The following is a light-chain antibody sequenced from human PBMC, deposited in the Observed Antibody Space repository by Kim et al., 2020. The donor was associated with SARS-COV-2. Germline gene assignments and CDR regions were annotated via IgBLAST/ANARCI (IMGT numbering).Light chain of an antibody. CDR2: DTS. V-gene: IGKV3-11*01. J-gene: IGKJ4*01. CDR1: QNVRRY. Sequence: EIVLTQSPASLSLSPGDRATLSCRASQNVRRYLAWYQQKPGQTPRLLIFDTSNRATGIPARFSGSGSETDYTLTISSLQPEDFAVYYCQQRSDWPLTFGRGTKLEI. CDR3: QQRSDWPLT.